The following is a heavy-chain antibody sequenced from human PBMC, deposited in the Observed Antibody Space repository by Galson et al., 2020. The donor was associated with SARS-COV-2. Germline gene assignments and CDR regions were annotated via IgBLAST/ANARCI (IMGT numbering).Heavy chain of an antibody. CDR3: RGLLVNFDY. CDR2: ISYDGSNN. Sequence: AETLRLTCAASGFTISTSAMHCVRQPPGKGLEWVAVISYDGSNNYYADTVKGRFTISRDNSKNTLYLQMNSLRAEDTAVYYCRGLLVNFDYWGQGTL. D-gene: IGHD2-21*01. J-gene: IGHJ4*02. V-gene: IGHV3-30*04. CDR1: GFTISTSA.